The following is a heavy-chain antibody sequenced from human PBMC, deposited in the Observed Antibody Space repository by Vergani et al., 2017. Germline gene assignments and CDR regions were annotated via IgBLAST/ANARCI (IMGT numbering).Heavy chain of an antibody. Sequence: EVQLVESGGGLVQPGRSLRLSCAASGFTFDDYAMHWVRQAPGKGLEWVSGISWNSGTIGHADSVKGRFTLSRDNAKNALYLQMNSLRAEATALYYCAKDILAAVAGYLFDYWGQGTLVTVSS. J-gene: IGHJ4*02. CDR2: ISWNSGTI. CDR1: GFTFDDYA. V-gene: IGHV3-9*01. CDR3: AKDILAAVAGYLFDY. D-gene: IGHD6-19*01.